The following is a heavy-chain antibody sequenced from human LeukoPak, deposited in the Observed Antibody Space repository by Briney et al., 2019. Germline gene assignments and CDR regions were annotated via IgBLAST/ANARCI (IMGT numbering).Heavy chain of an antibody. CDR2: IIPIFGTA. Sequence: SVKVSCKASGGTFSSYAISWVRQAPGQGLEWMGGIIPIFGTANYAQKFQGRVTITADESTSTAYMELRSLRSDDTAVYYCARTQGIAAAGTVDYWGQGTLVTVSS. CDR3: ARTQGIAAAGTVDY. V-gene: IGHV1-69*13. D-gene: IGHD6-13*01. J-gene: IGHJ4*02. CDR1: GGTFSSYA.